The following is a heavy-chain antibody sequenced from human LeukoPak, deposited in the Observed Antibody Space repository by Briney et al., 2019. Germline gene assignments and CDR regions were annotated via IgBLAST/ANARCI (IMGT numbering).Heavy chain of an antibody. Sequence: GGSLRLSCAASGFTFSSYGMHRVRQAPDKGLEWVATISYDGKNEYYADSVRGRFTVSRDNSKNTLYLQMNSLRAEDAAVYYCAKDSGHSYGDYWGQGTLVTVSS. J-gene: IGHJ4*02. CDR1: GFTFSSYG. V-gene: IGHV3-30*18. CDR2: ISYDGKNE. CDR3: AKDSGHSYGDY. D-gene: IGHD5-18*01.